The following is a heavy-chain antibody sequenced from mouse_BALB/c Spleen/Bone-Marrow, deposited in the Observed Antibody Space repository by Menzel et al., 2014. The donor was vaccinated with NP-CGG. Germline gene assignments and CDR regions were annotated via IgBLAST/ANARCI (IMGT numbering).Heavy chain of an antibody. CDR1: GYSFTSYY. J-gene: IGHJ4*01. CDR3: ARGGMITENYAMDY. CDR2: IYPGNVNT. D-gene: IGHD2-4*01. Sequence: QVHVKQSRPELVKPGASVRISCKASGYSFTSYYIHRVKQRPGQGLEWIGWIYPGNVNTKYNEKFKGKATLTADKSSSTAYMQLSSLTSEDSAVYFCARGGMITENYAMDYWGQGTSVTVSS. V-gene: IGHV1S56*01.